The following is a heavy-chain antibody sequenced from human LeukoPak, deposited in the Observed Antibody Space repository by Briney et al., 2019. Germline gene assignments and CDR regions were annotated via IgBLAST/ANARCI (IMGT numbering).Heavy chain of an antibody. J-gene: IGHJ4*02. D-gene: IGHD3-10*01. CDR2: IFQSGHT. CDR3: ARTRYYYNSRSYGAPYYFDY. V-gene: IGHV4-38-2*02. CDR1: DYSISSGYY. Sequence: SETLSLTCTVSDYSISSGYYWGWIRQPPGKGLEWTGSIFQSGHTYYSPSLKSRVTISVDTSKNQFSLKLSSVTAADTAVYYCARTRYYYNSRSYGAPYYFDYWGQGTLVTVSS.